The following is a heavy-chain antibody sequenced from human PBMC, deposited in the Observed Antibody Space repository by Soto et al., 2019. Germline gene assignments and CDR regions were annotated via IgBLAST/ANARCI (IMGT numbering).Heavy chain of an antibody. V-gene: IGHV2-5*02. D-gene: IGHD1-20*01. Sequence: QITLKESGPTLVKPTQTLTLTCTFSGFSLSTSGVGVGWIRQPPGKALEWLALIYWDDDKRYSPSLKSRLTITKDTSKNQVVLTMTNMDPVDTATYYCANRLSLYNWNYIDYWGQGTLVTVSS. J-gene: IGHJ4*02. CDR1: GFSLSTSGVG. CDR2: IYWDDDK. CDR3: ANRLSLYNWNYIDY.